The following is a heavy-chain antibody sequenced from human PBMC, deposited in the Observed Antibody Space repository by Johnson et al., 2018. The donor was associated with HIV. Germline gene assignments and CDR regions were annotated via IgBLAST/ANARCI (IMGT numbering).Heavy chain of an antibody. CDR1: GFIFNDHG. V-gene: IGHV3-30*03. Sequence: QVQLVESGGGVVRPGGSLRLSCATSGFIFNDHGMTWVRQVPGKGLEWVAVISYDGSNKYYADSVKGRFTISRDNSKNTLYLQMNSLRAEDTAVYYCARANSTWDAFDIWGQGTMVTVSS. CDR2: ISYDGSNK. CDR3: ARANSTWDAFDI. J-gene: IGHJ3*02. D-gene: IGHD6-13*01.